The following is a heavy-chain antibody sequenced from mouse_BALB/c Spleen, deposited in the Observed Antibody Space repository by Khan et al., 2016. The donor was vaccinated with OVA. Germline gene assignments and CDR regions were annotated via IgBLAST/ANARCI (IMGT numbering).Heavy chain of an antibody. J-gene: IGHJ3*01. V-gene: IGHV1-5*01. D-gene: IGHD1-1*01. Sequence: EVQLQESGTVLARPGTSVRMSCKASGYIFTDYLMHWVKQRPGQGLEWIGSIYPGNNDTNYNQKFKDKAKLTSVPSASTAYMDFSSLTNEDSAVLYCARAGYGAFAFWGQGTLVTVSA. CDR2: IYPGNNDT. CDR1: GYIFTDYL. CDR3: ARAGYGAFAF.